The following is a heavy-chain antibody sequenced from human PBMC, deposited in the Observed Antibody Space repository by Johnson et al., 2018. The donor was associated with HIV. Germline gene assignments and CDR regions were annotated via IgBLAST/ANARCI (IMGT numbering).Heavy chain of an antibody. D-gene: IGHD6-6*01. J-gene: IGHJ3*02. CDR1: GFTFSSYD. CDR3: AREVGSWYSSSSGAFDI. Sequence: VQLVESGGGLVQPGGSLRLSCAASGFTFSSYDMHWVRQATGKGLEWVSAIGTAGDTYYPGSVKGRFTISRENAKNSLYLQMNSLRAGDTAVYYCAREVGSWYSSSSGAFDIGGQGTMVTVSS. V-gene: IGHV3-13*01. CDR2: IGTAGDT.